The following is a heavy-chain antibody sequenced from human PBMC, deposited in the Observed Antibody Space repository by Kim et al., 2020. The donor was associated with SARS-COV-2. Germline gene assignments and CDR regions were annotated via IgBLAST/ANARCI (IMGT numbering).Heavy chain of an antibody. D-gene: IGHD3-22*01. Sequence: KCRFTISRDNAKNSLYLQMNSLRAEDTAVYYCARFLSGYYYGTSNYGMDVWGQGTTVTVSS. J-gene: IGHJ6*02. CDR3: ARFLSGYYYGTSNYGMDV. V-gene: IGHV3-48*03.